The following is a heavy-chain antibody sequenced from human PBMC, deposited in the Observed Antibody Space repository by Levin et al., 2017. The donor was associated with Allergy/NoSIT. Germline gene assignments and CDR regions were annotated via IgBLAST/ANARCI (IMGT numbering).Heavy chain of an antibody. Sequence: SETLSLTCTVSGGSISSGSYYWSWIRQPAGKGLEWIGRIYTSGSTNYNPSLKSRVTISVDTSKNQFSLKLSSVTAADTAVYYCATTGYFRGAFDIWGQGTMVTVSS. V-gene: IGHV4-61*02. CDR1: GGSISSGSYY. J-gene: IGHJ3*02. CDR3: ATTGYFRGAFDI. CDR2: IYTSGST. D-gene: IGHD3-9*01.